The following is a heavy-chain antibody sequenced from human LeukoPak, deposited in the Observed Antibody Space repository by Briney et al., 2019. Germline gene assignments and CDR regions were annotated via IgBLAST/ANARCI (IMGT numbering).Heavy chain of an antibody. CDR1: GFTFSSYA. CDR2: ISYDGSNK. CDR3: ARDGRWLR. Sequence: QAGGSLRLSCAASGFTFSSYAMHWVRQAPGKGLEWVAVISYDGSNKYYADSVKGRFTISRDNAKNSLYLQMNSLRAEDTAVYYCARDGRWLRWGQGTLVTVSS. D-gene: IGHD5-12*01. J-gene: IGHJ4*02. V-gene: IGHV3-30*04.